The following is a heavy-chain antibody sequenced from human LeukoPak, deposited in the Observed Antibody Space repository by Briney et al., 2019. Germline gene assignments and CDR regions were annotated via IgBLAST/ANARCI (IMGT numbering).Heavy chain of an antibody. CDR2: IYTSGST. Sequence: SQTLSLTCTVSGGSISSGSYYCSWIRQPAGKGLEWIGRIYTSGSTNYNPSLKSRVTISVDTSKNQFSLKLSSVTAADTAVYYCARGDTAMAPARLDYWGQGTLVTVSS. J-gene: IGHJ4*02. CDR1: GGSISSGSYY. V-gene: IGHV4-61*02. D-gene: IGHD5-18*01. CDR3: ARGDTAMAPARLDY.